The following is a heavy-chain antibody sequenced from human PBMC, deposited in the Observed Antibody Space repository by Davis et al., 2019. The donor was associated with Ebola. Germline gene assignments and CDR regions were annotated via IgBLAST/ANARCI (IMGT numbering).Heavy chain of an antibody. V-gene: IGHV4-34*01. J-gene: IGHJ6*02. CDR2: INHSGST. CDR1: GGSFSGYY. Sequence: SETLSLTCAVYGGSFSGYYWSWIRQPPGKGLEWIGEINHSGSTNYNPSLKSRVTISVDTSKNQFSLKLSSVTAADTAVYYCARGGRLGDTAMGYYYYYYGMDVWGQGTTVTVSS. D-gene: IGHD5-18*01. CDR3: ARGGRLGDTAMGYYYYYYGMDV.